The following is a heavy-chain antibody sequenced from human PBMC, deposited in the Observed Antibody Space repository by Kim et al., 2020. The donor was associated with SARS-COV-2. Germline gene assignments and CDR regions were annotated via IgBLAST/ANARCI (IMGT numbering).Heavy chain of an antibody. V-gene: IGHV1-69*01. CDR3: AREGNWNYPDY. CDR2: A. J-gene: IGHJ4*02. D-gene: IGHD1-20*01. Sequence: ANYAKKFQGRVTMTADESMSTAYMELSSLRSEDTAVYYCAREGNWNYPDYWGQGTLVTVSS.